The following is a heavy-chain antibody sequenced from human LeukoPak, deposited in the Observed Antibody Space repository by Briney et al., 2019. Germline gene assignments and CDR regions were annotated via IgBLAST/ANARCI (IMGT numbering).Heavy chain of an antibody. V-gene: IGHV4-39*01. Sequence: SETLSLTCTVSGGSISSSSYYWGWIRQPPGKGLEWIGSIYYSGSTYYNPSLKSRVTISVDTSKNQFSLKLSSVTAADTAVYYCASALTPYYFDYWGQGTLVTVSS. J-gene: IGHJ4*02. CDR3: ASALTPYYFDY. CDR1: GGSISSSSYY. CDR2: IYYSGST.